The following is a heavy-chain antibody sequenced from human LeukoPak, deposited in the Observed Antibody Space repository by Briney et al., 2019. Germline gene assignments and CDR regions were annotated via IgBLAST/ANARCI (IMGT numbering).Heavy chain of an antibody. CDR1: GYTFTIYY. CDR2: INPSDGGT. J-gene: IGHJ1*01. V-gene: IGHV1-46*01. Sequence: ASVKVSCKASGYTFTIYYMDWVRQAPGQGLEWMGIINPSDGGTYYAENFQGRVTMTKDTSTSTVYMELSSLRSEDTAFYYCARGADDSSGFDPAEYFLHWGQGTLVTVSS. CDR3: ARGADDSSGFDPAEYFLH. D-gene: IGHD3-22*01.